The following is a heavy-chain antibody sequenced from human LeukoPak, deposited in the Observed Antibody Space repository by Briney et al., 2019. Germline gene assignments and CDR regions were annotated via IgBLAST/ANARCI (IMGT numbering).Heavy chain of an antibody. Sequence: GGSLRLSCAASGVTLSSYWMHWVRQARAKGLVWVSRINSDGTSTTYADPVKGRFTISRDTAKNSLYLQMNSLRAEDTAVYYCVAARADFDYWGQGTLVTVSS. CDR3: VAARADFDY. J-gene: IGHJ4*02. CDR2: INSDGTST. V-gene: IGHV3-74*01. D-gene: IGHD2-15*01. CDR1: GVTLSSYW.